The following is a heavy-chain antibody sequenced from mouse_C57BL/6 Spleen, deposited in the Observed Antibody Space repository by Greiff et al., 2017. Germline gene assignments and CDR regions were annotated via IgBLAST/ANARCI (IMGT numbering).Heavy chain of an antibody. Sequence: EVQLQQSGGGLVKPGGSLKLSCAASGFTFSDYGMHWVRPAPEKGLEWVAYISSGSRTIYYADTVKGRFTISRDNAKTTLFLQMTSLSSEDTAMYYCARPITTGVATPFAYWGQGTLVTVSA. CDR2: ISSGSRTI. CDR1: GFTFSDYG. V-gene: IGHV5-17*01. CDR3: ARPITTGVATPFAY. D-gene: IGHD1-1*01. J-gene: IGHJ3*01.